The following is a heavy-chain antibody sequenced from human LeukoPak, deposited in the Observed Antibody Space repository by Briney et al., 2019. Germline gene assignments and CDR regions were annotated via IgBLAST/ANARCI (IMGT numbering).Heavy chain of an antibody. CDR2: INHSGST. V-gene: IGHV4-34*01. J-gene: IGHJ5*02. D-gene: IGHD1-26*01. Sequence: SETLSLTCAVYGGSFSGYYWSWIRQPPGKGLEWIGEINHSGSTNYNPSLKSRVTISVDTSKNQFSLKLSSVAAADTAVYYCARLLIVGATTYGPVWFDPWGQGTLVTVSS. CDR1: GGSFSGYY. CDR3: ARLLIVGATTYGPVWFDP.